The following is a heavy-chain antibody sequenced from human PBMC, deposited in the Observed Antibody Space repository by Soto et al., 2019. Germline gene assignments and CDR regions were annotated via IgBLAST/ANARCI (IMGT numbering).Heavy chain of an antibody. Sequence: PSETLSLTCTVSGGSISSSSYYWGWIRQPPGKGLEWIGSIYYSGSTYYNPSLKSRVTISVDTSKNQFSLKLSSVTAADTAVYYCARLGDGYTRDYWGQGTLVTVPS. J-gene: IGHJ4*02. D-gene: IGHD5-12*01. CDR2: IYYSGST. CDR3: ARLGDGYTRDY. V-gene: IGHV4-39*01. CDR1: GGSISSSSYY.